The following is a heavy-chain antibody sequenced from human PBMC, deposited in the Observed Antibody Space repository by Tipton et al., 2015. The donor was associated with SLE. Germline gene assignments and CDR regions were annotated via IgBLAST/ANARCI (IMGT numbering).Heavy chain of an antibody. D-gene: IGHD1-1*01. CDR2: INLYTGNT. Sequence: QLVQSGAEIKKPGASVKVSCKASGYTFTSYAISWVRQAPGQGLEWMGWINLYTGNTDYAQKVQGRVTMTTDTSRSTAYLDLRSLRPDDTAVYYCAERYDTFEIWGQGTMVSVSS. V-gene: IGHV1-18*01. CDR1: GYTFTSYA. J-gene: IGHJ3*02. CDR3: AERYDTFEI.